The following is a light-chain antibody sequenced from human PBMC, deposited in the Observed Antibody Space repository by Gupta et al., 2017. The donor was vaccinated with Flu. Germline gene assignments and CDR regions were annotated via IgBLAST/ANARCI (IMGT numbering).Light chain of an antibody. V-gene: IGKV3-15*01. CDR2: DAS. J-gene: IGKJ1*01. Sequence: GERATLSCRASQSISSNLALYQQTPGQAPRLLIYDASASATGIPARFSGSGSGTEFTLTIGSLQSEDFAVYYCQQYNNWPLKFGQGTKVEIK. CDR1: QSISSN. CDR3: QQYNNWPLK.